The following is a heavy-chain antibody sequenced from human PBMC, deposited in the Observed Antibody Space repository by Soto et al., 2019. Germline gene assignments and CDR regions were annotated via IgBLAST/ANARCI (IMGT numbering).Heavy chain of an antibody. CDR1: GYTFTSYY. J-gene: IGHJ5*02. CDR2: INPSGGST. Sequence: GASVKVSCKASGYTFTSYYMHWVRQAPGQGLEWMGIINPSGGSTSYAQKFQGRVTMTRDTSTSTVYMELSSLRSEDTAVYYCYCQPLPYPKGIWFDPWGQGTLVTVSS. CDR3: YCQPLPYPKGIWFDP. D-gene: IGHD2-2*02. V-gene: IGHV1-46*01.